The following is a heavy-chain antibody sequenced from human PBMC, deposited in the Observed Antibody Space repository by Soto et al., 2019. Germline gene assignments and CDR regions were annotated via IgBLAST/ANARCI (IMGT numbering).Heavy chain of an antibody. CDR1: GYTFIDYG. V-gene: IGHV1-18*01. J-gene: IGHJ6*02. CDR3: ARYIVDTAMVLDYYGMDV. CDR2: ISGYTINT. D-gene: IGHD5-18*01. Sequence: QVQLVQSGAEVKKPGASVKVSCKASGYTFIDYGISWVRQAPGQGLEWMGWISGYTINTKYAQKVQGRVTMTTDTSTSTAYMELRSLRSDDTAVYYCARYIVDTAMVLDYYGMDVWGQGTTVTVSS.